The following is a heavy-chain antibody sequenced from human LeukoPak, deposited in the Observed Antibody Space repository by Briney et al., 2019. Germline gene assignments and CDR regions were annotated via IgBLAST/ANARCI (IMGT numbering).Heavy chain of an antibody. D-gene: IGHD3-3*01. CDR2: ISSSSSYI. CDR3: ARDYDFWSGYYIWFDP. J-gene: IGHJ5*02. CDR1: GFTFSSYS. V-gene: IGHV3-21*01. Sequence: GGSLRLSCAASGFTFSSYSVNWVRQAPGKGLEWVSSISSSSSYIYYADSVKGRFTISRDNAKNSLYLQMNSLRAEDTAVYYCARDYDFWSGYYIWFDPWGQGTLVTVSS.